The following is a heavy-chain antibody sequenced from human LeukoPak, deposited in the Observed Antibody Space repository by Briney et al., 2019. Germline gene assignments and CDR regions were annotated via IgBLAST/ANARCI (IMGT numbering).Heavy chain of an antibody. CDR1: GYTFTSYY. V-gene: IGHV1-46*01. Sequence: ASVKVSCKASGYTFTSYYMHWVRQAPGQGLEWMGIINPSGGSTSYAQKFQGRVTMTRDTYTNTAYMELRSLRSDDTAVYYCAGSLGYCTSNVCYLKYWGQGTLVTVSS. CDR2: INPSGGST. J-gene: IGHJ4*02. CDR3: AGSLGYCTSNVCYLKY. D-gene: IGHD2-8*01.